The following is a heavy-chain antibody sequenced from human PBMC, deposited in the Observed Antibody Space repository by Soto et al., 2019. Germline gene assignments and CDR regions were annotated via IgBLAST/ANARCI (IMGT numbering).Heavy chain of an antibody. V-gene: IGHV3-23*01. Sequence: GGSLRLSCAACGFTFSSYAMSWARQAPGKGLEWVSAISGSGGSTYYADSVKGRFTISRDNSKNTLYLQMNSLRAEDTAVYYCAKDIVVVPAAIQTIYYYYGMDVWGQGTTVTVSS. CDR2: ISGSGGST. J-gene: IGHJ6*02. CDR1: GFTFSSYA. D-gene: IGHD2-2*01. CDR3: AKDIVVVPAAIQTIYYYYGMDV.